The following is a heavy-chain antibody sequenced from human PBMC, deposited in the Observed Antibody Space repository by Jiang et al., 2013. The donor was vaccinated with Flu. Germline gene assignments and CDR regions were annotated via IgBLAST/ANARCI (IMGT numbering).Heavy chain of an antibody. CDR2: FSHSGTS. J-gene: IGHJ4*02. Sequence: PGLVKPSETLSLTCNVSGGSIGSSRYYWAWIRQSSGKGLEWIGSFSHSGTSHYNPSLKTRVAMSADTSKNQFSLILTSVTGADTAVYYCARVGLRVLEWLSPFDYWGQGALVTVSS. CDR1: GGSIGSSRYY. CDR3: ARVGLRVLEWLSPFDY. D-gene: IGHD3-3*01. V-gene: IGHV4-39*07.